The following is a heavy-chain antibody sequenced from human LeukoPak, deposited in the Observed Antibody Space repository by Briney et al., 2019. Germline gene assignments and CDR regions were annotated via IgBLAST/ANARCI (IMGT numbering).Heavy chain of an antibody. J-gene: IGHJ4*02. D-gene: IGHD3-16*01. CDR1: AASMSTDC. CDR3: AQDVGADVLGMFYFDY. V-gene: IGHV4-4*07. Sequence: SETLSLTCTVSAASMSTDCWRWIRQPAGEGLEWIGRIYTSGGTNYNPSLKSRVTISVDKSKDTFSLKLSSVLTRATAEYYSAQDVGADVLGMFYFDYWGQGTLVTVSS. CDR2: IYTSGGT.